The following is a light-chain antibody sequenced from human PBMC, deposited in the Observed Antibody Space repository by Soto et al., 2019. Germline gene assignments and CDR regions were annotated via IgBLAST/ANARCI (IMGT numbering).Light chain of an antibody. CDR2: GAS. J-gene: IGKJ1*01. V-gene: IGKV3D-15*01. CDR3: QQYNNWWT. Sequence: EIVMTQSPATLSVSPGDRATLSCRASQSVSSNLAWYQQKPGQAPRLLIYGASTRATGIPARFSGSGSGTAFTLTISSLQSEDFAVYYCQQYNNWWTFGQGTKVEIK. CDR1: QSVSSN.